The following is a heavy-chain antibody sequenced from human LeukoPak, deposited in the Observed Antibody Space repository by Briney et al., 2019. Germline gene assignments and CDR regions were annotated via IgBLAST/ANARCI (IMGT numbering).Heavy chain of an antibody. CDR2: IIPIFGTA. V-gene: IGHV1-69*05. J-gene: IGHJ6*03. CDR1: GGTFSSYA. Sequence: SVKVSCKASGGTFSSYAISWVRQAPGQGLEWMGGIIPIFGTANYAQKFQGRVTITTDESTSTAYMELSSLRSEDTAVYYCARGIAADGDYYYYMDVWGKGTTVTVSS. D-gene: IGHD6-13*01. CDR3: ARGIAADGDYYYYMDV.